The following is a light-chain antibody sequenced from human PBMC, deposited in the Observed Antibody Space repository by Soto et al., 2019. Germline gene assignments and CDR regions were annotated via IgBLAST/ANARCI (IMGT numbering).Light chain of an antibody. CDR1: QSISSW. CDR3: PQSNSYYT. V-gene: IGKV1-5*03. Sequence: DIQMTQSPSTLSASVGDRVTITCRASQSISSWLAWYQQKPGKAPKLLIYKASSLESGVPSRFSGSGSGTDFTLTISTLQPDDFATYYGPQSNSYYTSGQGTKLEIK. CDR2: KAS. J-gene: IGKJ2*01.